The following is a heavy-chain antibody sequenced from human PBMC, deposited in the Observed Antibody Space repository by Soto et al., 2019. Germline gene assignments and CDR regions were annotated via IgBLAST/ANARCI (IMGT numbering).Heavy chain of an antibody. D-gene: IGHD3-22*01. CDR1: GFTFSSYA. J-gene: IGHJ6*02. Sequence: PGGSLRLSCEASGFTFSSYAMHWVRQAPGKGLEWVAVISYDGSNKYYADSVKGRFTISRDNSKNTLYLQMNSLRAEDTAVYYCARDQQSITMIVVVMGGDSYGMDVWGQGTTVTVSS. V-gene: IGHV3-30-3*01. CDR3: ARDQQSITMIVVVMGGDSYGMDV. CDR2: ISYDGSNK.